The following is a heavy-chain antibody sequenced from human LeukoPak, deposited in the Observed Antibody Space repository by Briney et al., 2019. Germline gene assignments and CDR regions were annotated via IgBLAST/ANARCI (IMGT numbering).Heavy chain of an antibody. CDR1: GYTFSNYG. Sequence: AASVKVSCKTSGYTFSNYGIGWVRQAPGQGLEWMGWITAYNGNRLYAQRFQGRITLTTDTSTSTSYMELRSLEYDDTAIYYCARDNDKVVDHWGQGTLVTVSS. D-gene: IGHD1-1*01. CDR2: ITAYNGNR. V-gene: IGHV1-18*01. J-gene: IGHJ4*01. CDR3: ARDNDKVVDH.